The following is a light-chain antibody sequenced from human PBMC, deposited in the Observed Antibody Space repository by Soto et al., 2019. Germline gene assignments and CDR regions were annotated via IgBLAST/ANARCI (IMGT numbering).Light chain of an antibody. CDR1: QSVSSSY. J-gene: IGKJ1*01. CDR3: QQYGSSSWT. CDR2: GAS. V-gene: IGKV3-20*01. Sequence: EIVLTQSPGTLSLSPGERATLSCRASQSVSSSYLAWYQQKPGQAPRLLIYGASSRATGIPDRFSGSGSGTDSTLTISRLEPEDFAVYHCQQYGSSSWTFGQGTKVDIK.